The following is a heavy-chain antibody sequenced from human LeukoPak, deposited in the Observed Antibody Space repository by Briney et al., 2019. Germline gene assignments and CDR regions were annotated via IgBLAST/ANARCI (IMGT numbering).Heavy chain of an antibody. V-gene: IGHV1-46*01. J-gene: IGHJ6*03. CDR2: INPSGGST. CDR1: GYTFTSYY. D-gene: IGHD5-18*01. Sequence: ASVKVSCKASGYTFTSYYMHWVRQAPGQGLEWMGIINPSGGSTSYAQKFQGRVTMTRNTSISTAYMELSSLRSEDTAVYYCATVMRGRGYSYGYYYYYYYMDVWGKGTTVTISS. CDR3: ATVMRGRGYSYGYYYYYYYMDV.